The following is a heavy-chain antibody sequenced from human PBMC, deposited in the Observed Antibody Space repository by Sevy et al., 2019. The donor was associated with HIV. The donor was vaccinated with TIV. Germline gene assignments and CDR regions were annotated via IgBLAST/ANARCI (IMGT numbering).Heavy chain of an antibody. CDR2: VSPTSLST. Sequence: GGSLRLSCTASGFSFSNYVMAWVRQAPGKGLEWVSSVSPTSLSTYYAESVKGRFTISRDNSKNTLYLHMNSLRAEDTAIYYCAKLHSRMIPGNGALDYWGRGTLVTVSS. J-gene: IGHJ4*01. CDR1: GFSFSNYV. CDR3: AKLHSRMIPGNGALDY. V-gene: IGHV3-23*01. D-gene: IGHD3-16*01.